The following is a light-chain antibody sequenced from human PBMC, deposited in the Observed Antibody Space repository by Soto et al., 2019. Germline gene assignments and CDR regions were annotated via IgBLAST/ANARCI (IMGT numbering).Light chain of an antibody. CDR2: GAS. CDR3: QQYATSPLK. J-gene: IGKJ1*01. CDR1: QSVSNNY. V-gene: IGKV3-20*01. Sequence: EIVLTHFPGTLSLSPGERATLSCRASQSVSNNYLAWYQQKPGQAPRLVIFGASNRATGIPDRFSASGSGTEFTLTISRLEPEDVAVYYCQQYATSPLKFGNGTKVEI.